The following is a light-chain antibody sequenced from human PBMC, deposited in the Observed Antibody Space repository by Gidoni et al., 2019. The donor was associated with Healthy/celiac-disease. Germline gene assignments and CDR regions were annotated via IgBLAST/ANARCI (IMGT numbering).Light chain of an antibody. J-gene: IGKJ1*01. V-gene: IGKV1-8*01. CDR3: QQYYSYPRT. CDR1: QGISSY. CDR2: GAS. Sequence: AIRMTQSPSSFSASTGDRVTITCRASQGISSYLAWYQQKPGKAPKLLIYGASTLQRGVPSRFNGNGSWTDFTLTISCLQSEDFATYYCQQYYSYPRTFGQGTKVEIK.